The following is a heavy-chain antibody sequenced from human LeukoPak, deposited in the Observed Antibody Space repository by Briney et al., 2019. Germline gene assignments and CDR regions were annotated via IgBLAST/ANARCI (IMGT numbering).Heavy chain of an antibody. J-gene: IGHJ5*02. CDR3: ARQLPPFVNYRGDH. D-gene: IGHD1-7*01. Sequence: GRSLRLSCAASGFTFSDYGMHWVRQAPGKGLEWVAVIWYDGSNKYCADSVKGRFTISRDNSKNTLYLQINSLRAEDTAMYYCARQLPPFVNYRGDHWGQGTLVTVSS. CDR1: GFTFSDYG. CDR2: IWYDGSNK. V-gene: IGHV3-33*01.